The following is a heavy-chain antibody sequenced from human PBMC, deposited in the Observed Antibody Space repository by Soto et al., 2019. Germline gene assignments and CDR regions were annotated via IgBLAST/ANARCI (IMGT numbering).Heavy chain of an antibody. Sequence: SVKVSCKASGGTFSRSAINWVRQAPGQGLEWMGGIVPVFGKANYAQKFQGRVTITADESTSTGYMELRSLTSEDTAVYYCARDGTPYDSSAYYYVYWGQGTLVTVYS. CDR1: GGTFSRSA. V-gene: IGHV1-69*13. CDR2: IVPVFGKA. J-gene: IGHJ4*02. CDR3: ARDGTPYDSSAYYYVY. D-gene: IGHD3-22*01.